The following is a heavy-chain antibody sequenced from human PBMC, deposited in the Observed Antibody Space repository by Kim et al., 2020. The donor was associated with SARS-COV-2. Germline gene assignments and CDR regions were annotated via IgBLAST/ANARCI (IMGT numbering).Heavy chain of an antibody. V-gene: IGHV4-59*01. J-gene: IGHJ4*02. Sequence: SETLSLTCTVSGGSISSYYWSWIRQPPGKGLEWIGYIYYSGSTNYNPSLKSRVTISVDTSKNQFSLKLSSVTAADTAVYYCARDRAGNFDYWGQGTLVTV. CDR2: IYYSGST. CDR1: GGSISSYY. CDR3: ARDRAGNFDY. D-gene: IGHD6-19*01.